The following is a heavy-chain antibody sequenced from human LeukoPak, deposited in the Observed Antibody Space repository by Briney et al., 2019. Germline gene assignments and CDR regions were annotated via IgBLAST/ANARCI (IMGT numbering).Heavy chain of an antibody. D-gene: IGHD3-3*01. J-gene: IGHJ5*02. CDR2: MNPNSGNT. Sequence: ASVKVSCKASGYTFTGYYMHWVRQAPGQGLEWMGWMNPNSGNTGYAQKFQGRVTMTRNTPISTAYMELSRLRSEDTAVYYCARTAQGPRAIFGVVIRYNNWFDPWGQGTLVTVSS. CDR3: ARTAQGPRAIFGVVIRYNNWFDP. V-gene: IGHV1-8*02. CDR1: GYTFTGYY.